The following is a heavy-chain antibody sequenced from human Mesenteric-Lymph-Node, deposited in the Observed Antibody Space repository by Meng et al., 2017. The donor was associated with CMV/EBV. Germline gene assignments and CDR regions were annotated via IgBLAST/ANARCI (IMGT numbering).Heavy chain of an antibody. CDR2: TRNKANSYST. D-gene: IGHD2-2*01. Sequence: GESLKISCAASGFTFNDHYMDWVRQAPGKGLEWVGRTRNKANSYSTEYAASVKGRFTISRDDSKNSLYLQMNSLKTEDTAVYYCAKGTEEIVVVPAAMFAYYYYGMDVWGQGTTVTVSS. V-gene: IGHV3-72*01. CDR1: GFTFNDHY. J-gene: IGHJ6*02. CDR3: AKGTEEIVVVPAAMFAYYYYGMDV.